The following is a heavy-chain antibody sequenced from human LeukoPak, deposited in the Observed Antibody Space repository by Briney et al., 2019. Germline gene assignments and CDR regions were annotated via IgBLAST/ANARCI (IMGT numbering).Heavy chain of an antibody. D-gene: IGHD1-26*01. CDR3: AFSSYYLQGNYYYMDV. J-gene: IGHJ6*03. CDR1: GYTFTNYY. Sequence: ASVKVSCKASGYTFTNYYMHWVRQAPGQGLEWMGIINPSGGGTSYAQKFQGRLTMTRDTSTSTVYMELRSLRSDDTAVYYCAFSSYYLQGNYYYMDVWGKGTTVTVSS. CDR2: INPSGGGT. V-gene: IGHV1-46*01.